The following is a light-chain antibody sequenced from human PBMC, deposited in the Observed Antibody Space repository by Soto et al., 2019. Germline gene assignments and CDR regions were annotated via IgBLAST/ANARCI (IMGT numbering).Light chain of an antibody. Sequence: QAVVTQEPSLTESPGGTVTLTCASSTGAVTSAFYPNWFQQKPGQAPRPLIYATSNRHSWTPARFSGSLLGDKAALTLSGVQPDDEDDYYCLLYYDGAQGVFGGGTKLTVL. J-gene: IGLJ3*02. CDR3: LLYYDGAQGV. V-gene: IGLV7-43*01. CDR1: TGAVTSAFY. CDR2: ATS.